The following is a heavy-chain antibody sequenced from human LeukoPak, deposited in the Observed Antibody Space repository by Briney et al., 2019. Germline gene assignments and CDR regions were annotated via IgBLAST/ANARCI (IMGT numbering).Heavy chain of an antibody. J-gene: IGHJ4*02. CDR3: ARVPSREAVAGHEGGY. CDR2: INHSGST. Sequence: KPSETLSLTCAVYGGSFSGYYWSWIRQPPGKGLEWIGEINHSGSTNYNPSLKSRVTILVDTSKNQFSLKLSSVTAADTAVYYCARVPSREAVAGHEGGYWGQGTLVTVSS. V-gene: IGHV4-34*01. CDR1: GGSFSGYY. D-gene: IGHD6-19*01.